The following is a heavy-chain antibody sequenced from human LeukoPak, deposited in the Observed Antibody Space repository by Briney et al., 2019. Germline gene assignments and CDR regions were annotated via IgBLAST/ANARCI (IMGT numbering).Heavy chain of an antibody. D-gene: IGHD4-17*01. CDR2: ISWDGGST. J-gene: IGHJ5*02. CDR3: AKDDYGDL. V-gene: IGHV3-43D*03. Sequence: GGSLRLSCAASGFTFSNYGMHWVRQAPGKGLEWVSLISWDGGSTYYADSVKGRFTISRDNSKNSLYLQMNSLRAEDTALYYCAKDDYGDLWGQGTLVTVSS. CDR1: GFTFSNYG.